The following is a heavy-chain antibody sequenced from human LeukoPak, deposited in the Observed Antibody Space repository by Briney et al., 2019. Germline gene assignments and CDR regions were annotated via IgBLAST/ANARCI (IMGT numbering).Heavy chain of an antibody. CDR3: ARERGSSWYRYGMDV. D-gene: IGHD6-13*01. CDR1: GFPFSDYA. J-gene: IGHJ6*02. Sequence: GGSLRLSCEASGFPFSDYAMTWVRHPPGKGLEWVSSISGSGGHISYADSVKGRVTISRDNTADSVHLHMHSLRVEDTAVYYCARERGSSWYRYGMDVWGQGTTVTVSS. CDR2: ISGSGGHI. V-gene: IGHV3-21*06.